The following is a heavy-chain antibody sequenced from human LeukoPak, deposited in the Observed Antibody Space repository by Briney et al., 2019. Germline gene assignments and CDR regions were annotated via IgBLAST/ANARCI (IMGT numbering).Heavy chain of an antibody. V-gene: IGHV3-21*01. J-gene: IGHJ6*02. CDR2: ISSSSSYI. D-gene: IGHD2-15*01. CDR1: GFTFSSYS. CDR3: ARDSCSGGSCSLYYYYGMDV. Sequence: GGSLRLSCAASGFTFSSYSMNWVRQAPGKGLEWVSSISSSSSYIYYADSVKGRFTISRDNAKNSLYLQMNSLRAEDTAVYYCARDSCSGGSCSLYYYYGMDVWGQGTTVTVSS.